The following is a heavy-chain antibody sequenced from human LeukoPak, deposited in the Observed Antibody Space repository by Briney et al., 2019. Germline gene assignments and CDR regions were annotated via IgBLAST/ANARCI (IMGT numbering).Heavy chain of an antibody. V-gene: IGHV1-2*02. CDR2: ISPNSGGT. CDR1: GYTFSVYH. Sequence: ASVKVSCKASGYTFSVYHMHWVRQAPGQGLEWMGWISPNSGGTNYAQNLQGRVTMTRDTSISTAYMELSSLRSDDTAVYYCGLVTSGNWWFDPWGQGTLVTVSS. D-gene: IGHD2-21*02. CDR3: GLVTSGNWWFDP. J-gene: IGHJ5*02.